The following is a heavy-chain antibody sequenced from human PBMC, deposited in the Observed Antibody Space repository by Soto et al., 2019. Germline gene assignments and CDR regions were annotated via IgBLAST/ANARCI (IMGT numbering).Heavy chain of an antibody. CDR2: ISSSGTGI. Sequence: AGAMRRSCAASGFTFRDYYMTWIRQAPGKGLEWVSYISSSGTGIYYADSVKGRFTISRDNAKNSLYLQMSSRRAEDTAVYYCASAHSDLFDIPGQRTIVTVSS. V-gene: IGHV3-11*01. J-gene: IGHJ3*02. CDR1: GFTFRDYY. CDR3: ASAHSDLFDI.